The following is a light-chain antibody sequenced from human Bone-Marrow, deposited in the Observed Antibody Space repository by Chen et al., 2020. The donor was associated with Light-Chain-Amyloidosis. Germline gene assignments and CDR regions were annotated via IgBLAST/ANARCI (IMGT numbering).Light chain of an antibody. J-gene: IGLJ2*01. V-gene: IGLV2-14*01. CDR1: SSDVGGYNY. CDR3: SSYTSSRTL. CDR2: DVS. Sequence: QSALTQPASVSGSPGQSITISCTGTSSDVGGYNYVSWYQQHPGKAPKLMIYDVSNRPSGVSNRFSGSKSGNTASLTISGLQAEDEADYYCSSYTSSRTLFGGGTTLTVL.